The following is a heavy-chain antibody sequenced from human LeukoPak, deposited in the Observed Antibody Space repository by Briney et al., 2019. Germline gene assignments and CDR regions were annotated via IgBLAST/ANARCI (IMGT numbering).Heavy chain of an antibody. J-gene: IGHJ6*03. CDR1: GFTFSSYG. CDR2: IRYDGSNK. V-gene: IGHV3-30*02. CDR3: ANELGSFYYMDV. Sequence: PGGSLRLSCAASGFTFSSYGMHWVRQAPGKGLEWVAFIRYDGSNKYYADSVKGRFTISRDNSKNTLYLQMNSLRAEDTAVYYCANELGSFYYMDVWGKGTTVTISS. D-gene: IGHD3-10*01.